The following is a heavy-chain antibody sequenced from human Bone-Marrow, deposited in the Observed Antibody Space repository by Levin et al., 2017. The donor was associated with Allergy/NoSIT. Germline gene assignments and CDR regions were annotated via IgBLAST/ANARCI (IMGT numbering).Heavy chain of an antibody. CDR1: GVSISGSSFH. V-gene: IGHV4-31*03. D-gene: IGHD1/OR15-1a*01. CDR2: ISYSGAI. Sequence: PSETLSLTCTVSGVSISGSSFHWSWVRQHPDKGLEWLGYISYSGAIYSIPSLRGRLDMSLDKSQNHFSMRLRSVTAADSAVYYCVRSASNKFYYGLDVWGQGATVTVSS. CDR3: VRSASNKFYYGLDV. J-gene: IGHJ6*02.